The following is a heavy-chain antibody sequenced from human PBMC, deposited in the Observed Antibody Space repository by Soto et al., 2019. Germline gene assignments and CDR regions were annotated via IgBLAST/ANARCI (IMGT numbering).Heavy chain of an antibody. CDR1: GYTFTSYY. J-gene: IGHJ4*02. V-gene: IGHV1-46*01. Sequence: QVQLVQSGAEVKKPGASVKVSCKASGYTFTSYYIHWVRQAPGQGLEWMGIINASGGGTTYAQKFQGRLTMTRDTSTSTVDMELSSLRSEDTAVYYCARGGGAGSGSYKFFFDYWGQGTLVTVSS. CDR3: ARGGGAGSGSYKFFFDY. D-gene: IGHD1-26*01. CDR2: INASGGGT.